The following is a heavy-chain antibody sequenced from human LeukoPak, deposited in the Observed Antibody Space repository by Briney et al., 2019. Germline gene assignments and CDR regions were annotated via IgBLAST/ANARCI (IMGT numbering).Heavy chain of an antibody. D-gene: IGHD2-8*02. J-gene: IGHJ4*01. CDR3: ARGPPTGGGAYVGDY. Sequence: GGSLRLSCAASELNFENHWMHWVRQVPGKGLEWVSRTDAGGSSTSYADSVRGRFSNSRDNGKSTLYLQMSSLRVEDTAVYYCARGPPTGGGAYVGDYWGHGTLVTVSS. V-gene: IGHV3-74*01. CDR1: ELNFENHW. CDR2: TDAGGSST.